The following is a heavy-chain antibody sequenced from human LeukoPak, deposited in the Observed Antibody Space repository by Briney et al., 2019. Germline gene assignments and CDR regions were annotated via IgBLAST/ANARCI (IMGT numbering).Heavy chain of an antibody. V-gene: IGHV5-51*01. Sequence: GESLKISCKGSGYSFTSYWIGWVRQMPGKGLEWVGIIYPGDSDTRYSPSFQGQVTISADKSISTAYLQWSSLKASDTAMYYCARRTYYYDSSGYKGDAFDIWGQGTMVTVSS. J-gene: IGHJ3*02. CDR3: ARRTYYYDSSGYKGDAFDI. D-gene: IGHD3-22*01. CDR1: GYSFTSYW. CDR2: IYPGDSDT.